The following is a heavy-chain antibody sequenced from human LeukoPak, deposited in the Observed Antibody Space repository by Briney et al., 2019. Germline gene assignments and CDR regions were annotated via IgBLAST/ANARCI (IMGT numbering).Heavy chain of an antibody. D-gene: IGHD6-13*01. CDR3: ARTVIIPAAGLYYFDY. CDR2: LDWGDDK. Sequence: SGPTLVNPTQTLTLTCTFSGFSLSTSGMCVSWIRQPPGKALEWPALLDWGDDKYYSTSLKTRLTISKDTSKNQVVLTMTNMDPVDTATYYCARTVIIPAAGLYYFDYWGQGTLVTVSS. J-gene: IGHJ4*02. CDR1: GFSLSTSGMC. V-gene: IGHV2-70*01.